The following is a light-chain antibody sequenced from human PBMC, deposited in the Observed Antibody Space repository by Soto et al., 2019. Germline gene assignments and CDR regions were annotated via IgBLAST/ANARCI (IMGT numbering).Light chain of an antibody. CDR1: QSISRY. CDR2: GAS. V-gene: IGKV3-20*01. CDR3: QRYGSSPPT. Sequence: IVLTQSPGTLSLSPGERTTLSCRASQSISRYLAWYQQKPGQGPRLLIYGASSRATGTPDRFGGSGSGTDFTLTINRLEPEDFALYYCQRYGSSPPTFGQGTKVDIK. J-gene: IGKJ1*01.